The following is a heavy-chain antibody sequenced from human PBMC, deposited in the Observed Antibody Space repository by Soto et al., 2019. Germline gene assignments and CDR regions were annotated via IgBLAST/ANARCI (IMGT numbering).Heavy chain of an antibody. J-gene: IGHJ4*02. Sequence: PGESLKISCKGSGYSFAGYWITWVRQKPGKGLEWMGRIDPRDSQTYYSPSFRGHVTISATKSITTVFLQWSSLRASDTAMYYCARQIYDSDTGPNFQYYFESWGQGTPVTVSS. CDR3: ARQIYDSDTGPNFQYYFES. D-gene: IGHD3-22*01. CDR1: GYSFAGYW. CDR2: IDPRDSQT. V-gene: IGHV5-10-1*01.